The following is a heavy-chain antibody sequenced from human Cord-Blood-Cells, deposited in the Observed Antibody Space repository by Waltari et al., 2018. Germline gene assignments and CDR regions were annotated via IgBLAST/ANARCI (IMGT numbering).Heavy chain of an antibody. CDR2: IRQGGSRK. CDR3: SSVAGHSGSYGAFEI. CDR1: GFTFSSHW. V-gene: IGHV3-7*01. J-gene: IGHJ3*02. D-gene: IGHD1-26*01. Sequence: EVQLVESGGGLVQPGGSLRLSCAASGFTFSSHWMSWVRQAPGKGVEWGANIRQGGSRKYEGDPVKGRCTSSRDNAKTSLYLQIGGLRAEDTAVYYCSSVAGHSGSYGAFEIWGQGTMVTVSS.